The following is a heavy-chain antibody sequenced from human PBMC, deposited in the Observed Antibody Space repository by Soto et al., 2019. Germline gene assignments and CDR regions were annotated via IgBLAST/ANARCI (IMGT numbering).Heavy chain of an antibody. Sequence: PGESLKISCAASGFTFSSYGMHWVRQAPGKGLKWVAAISHDGTNKNYGDSVKGRFTISRDNSKKTLYLQMNSLRPEDTALYYCAKDEYYYSRSGYYIFDSWGQGTLVTVSS. CDR1: GFTFSSYG. CDR3: AKDEYYYSRSGYYIFDS. V-gene: IGHV3-30*18. D-gene: IGHD3-22*01. CDR2: ISHDGTNK. J-gene: IGHJ4*02.